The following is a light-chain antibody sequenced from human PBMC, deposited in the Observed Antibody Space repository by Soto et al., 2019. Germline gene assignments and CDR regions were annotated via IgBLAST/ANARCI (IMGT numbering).Light chain of an antibody. CDR1: SSDVGGYNY. CDR2: DVN. Sequence: QSALTQPASVSGSPGQSITISCTGTSSDVGGYNYVSWYQQHPGKAPNLMIYDVNNRPSGVSDRFSGSKSGNTASLTISGLQAEDEADYFCSSYTSSNTLYVLGAGTKLTVL. CDR3: SSYTSSNTLYV. J-gene: IGLJ1*01. V-gene: IGLV2-14*01.